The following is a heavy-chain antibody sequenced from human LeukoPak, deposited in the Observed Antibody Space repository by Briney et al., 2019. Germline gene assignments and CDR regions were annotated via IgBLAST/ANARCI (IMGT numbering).Heavy chain of an antibody. CDR2: ISGSGGTT. CDR1: GFPFSSHA. CDR3: AKDLLYRYFDY. D-gene: IGHD2-8*01. Sequence: GDSLRLSCAASGFPFSSHAMSWVRQDPGQGLECLSAISGSGGTTYCADSLKGRFTTSRDNSKNTLYLQMNSLRAEDTAVYYCAKDLLYRYFDYWGQGTLVTVSS. V-gene: IGHV3-23*01. J-gene: IGHJ4*02.